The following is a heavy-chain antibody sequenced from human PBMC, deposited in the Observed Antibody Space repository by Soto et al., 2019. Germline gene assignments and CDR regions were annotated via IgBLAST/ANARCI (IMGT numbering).Heavy chain of an antibody. Sequence: SETLSLTCSVSGGSFSTYYWGWIRQPPGKGLEWIGYIYYSGRTNYSPSLRSRATISVDTSKNQFSLNLSSVTAADTAVYYCARHRFPGVYGDTDDGFDIWGQGTMVT. D-gene: IGHD4-17*01. CDR1: GGSFSTYY. CDR2: IYYSGRT. J-gene: IGHJ3*02. V-gene: IGHV4-59*08. CDR3: ARHRFPGVYGDTDDGFDI.